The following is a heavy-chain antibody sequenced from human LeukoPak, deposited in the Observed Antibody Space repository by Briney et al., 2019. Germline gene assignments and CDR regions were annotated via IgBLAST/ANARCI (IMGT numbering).Heavy chain of an antibody. CDR2: IRYDGSNK. V-gene: IGHV3-30*02. CDR1: GFTFSSYG. D-gene: IGHD4-17*01. J-gene: IGHJ4*02. Sequence: GGSLRLSCAASGFTFSSYGMHWVRQAPGKGLERVAFIRYDGSNKYYADSVKGRFTISRDNSKNTLYLQMNSLRAEDTAVYYCAANLYGDYVDLPGYWGQGTLVTVSS. CDR3: AANLYGDYVDLPGY.